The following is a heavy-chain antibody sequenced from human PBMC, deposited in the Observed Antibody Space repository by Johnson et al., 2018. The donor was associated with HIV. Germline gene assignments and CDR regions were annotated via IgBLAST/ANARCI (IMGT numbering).Heavy chain of an antibody. J-gene: IGHJ3*02. D-gene: IGHD3-3*02. Sequence: VQLVESGGGVVQPGRSLRLSCAASGFTFSSFGMHWVRQAPGKGLEWVAVIWYDGSNKYYADSVKGRFTISRDNSKNTLYLQMNSLRAEDTAVYYCAKASSNSNFDAFDIWGQGTMVTVSS. CDR2: IWYDGSNK. CDR1: GFTFSSFG. V-gene: IGHV3-33*06. CDR3: AKASSNSNFDAFDI.